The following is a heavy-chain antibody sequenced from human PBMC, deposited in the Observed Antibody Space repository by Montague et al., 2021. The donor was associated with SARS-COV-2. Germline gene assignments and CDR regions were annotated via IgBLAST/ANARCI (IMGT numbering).Heavy chain of an antibody. V-gene: IGHV4-31*03. CDR1: GASISSGGFY. D-gene: IGHD6-25*01. CDR3: ARGLPYQIAAGAIPNYSMDV. Sequence: TLSLTCTVSGASISSGGFYWSWLRQHPRKGLEWIGFIYYSGTTYHNPSLKSRLTISIDTSKNQFSLKLSSVTAADTAVYYCARGLPYQIAAGAIPNYSMDVWGQGTTVTVSS. J-gene: IGHJ6*02. CDR2: IYYSGTT.